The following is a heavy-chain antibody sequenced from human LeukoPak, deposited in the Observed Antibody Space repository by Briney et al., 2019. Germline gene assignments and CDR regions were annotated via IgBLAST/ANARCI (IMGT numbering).Heavy chain of an antibody. CDR3: ARGKYSSSRNWFDP. CDR1: GYSFTSNY. CDR2: IYPRDGST. Sequence: ASVKVSCKASGYSFTSNYIHWVRQAPGQGLEWMGMIYPRDGSTSYAQKLQGRVTMTTDTSTSTAYMELRSLRSDDTAVYYCARGKYSSSRNWFDPWGQGTLVTVSS. D-gene: IGHD6-13*01. J-gene: IGHJ5*02. V-gene: IGHV1-46*01.